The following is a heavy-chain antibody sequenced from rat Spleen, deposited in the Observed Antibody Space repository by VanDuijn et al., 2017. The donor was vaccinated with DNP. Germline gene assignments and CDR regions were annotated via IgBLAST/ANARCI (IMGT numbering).Heavy chain of an antibody. D-gene: IGHD1-3*01. Sequence: EVQLVESGGGLVQTGRSLKLSCAASGFTFSNYYMAWVRQAPTKGLEWVAAISTGGSNTNYRDSVKGRFTISRDNAKNTQYLQMDSLRSEDTATYYCTTLGLFNYGSFCFDYWGQGVMVTVSS. J-gene: IGHJ2*01. CDR2: ISTGGSNT. V-gene: IGHV5S13*01. CDR1: GFTFSNYY. CDR3: TTLGLFNYGSFCFDY.